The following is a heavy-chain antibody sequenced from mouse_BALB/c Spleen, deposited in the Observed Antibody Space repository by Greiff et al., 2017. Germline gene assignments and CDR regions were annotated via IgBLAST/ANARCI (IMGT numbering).Heavy chain of an antibody. D-gene: IGHD3-3*01. CDR1: GFSLTSYG. V-gene: IGHV2-9*02. CDR2: IWAGGST. Sequence: QVQLKESGPGLVAPSQSLSITCTVSGFSLTSYGVHWVRQPPGKGLEWLGVIWAGGSTNYNSALMSRLSISKDNSKSQVFFKMNSLQADDTAIYYCARILGGYAMDYWGQGTSVTVSS. CDR3: ARILGGYAMDY. J-gene: IGHJ4*01.